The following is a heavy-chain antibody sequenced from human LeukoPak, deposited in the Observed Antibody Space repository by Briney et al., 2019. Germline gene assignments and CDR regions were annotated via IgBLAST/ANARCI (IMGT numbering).Heavy chain of an antibody. J-gene: IGHJ5*02. Sequence: GGSLRLSCAASGFTFSRYDIHWVRQAPGKGLEWVAFIRYDGSNKYYADSVKGRFTISRDNSKNTLSLQMNSLRAEDTAVHYCALIYADCPWGQGTLVTVSS. CDR1: GFTFSRYD. V-gene: IGHV3-30*02. D-gene: IGHD4-17*01. CDR3: ALIYADCP. CDR2: IRYDGSNK.